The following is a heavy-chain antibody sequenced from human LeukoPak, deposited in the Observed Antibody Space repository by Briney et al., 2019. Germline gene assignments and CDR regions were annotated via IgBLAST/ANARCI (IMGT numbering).Heavy chain of an antibody. CDR1: GFTFSDYY. V-gene: IGHV3-69-1*02. J-gene: IGHJ4*02. CDR3: ARGKQSSSGYDY. Sequence: PGGSLRLPCAASGFTFSDYYMNWVRQAPGKGLEWVSSISSSSTIYYADSVRGRFTFSRDNAKNSLYLQMNSLRAEDTAVYYCARGKQSSSGYDYWGQGTLVTVSS. CDR2: ISSSSTI. D-gene: IGHD6-25*01.